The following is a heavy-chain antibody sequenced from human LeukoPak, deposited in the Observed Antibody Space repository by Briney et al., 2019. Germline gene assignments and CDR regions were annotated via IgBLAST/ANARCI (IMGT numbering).Heavy chain of an antibody. J-gene: IGHJ3*02. D-gene: IGHD3-10*01. CDR1: GVSISSYY. CDR2: IYYSGST. CDR3: ARDILYGSGSYNAFDI. Sequence: PSGTLSLTCAVSGVSISSYYWSWIRQPPGKGLEWVWYIYYSGSTNYNPYLKSRVTISVDTSKNKFSLQLSSVAAADTAVYYCARDILYGSGSYNAFDIWGQGKMVTVSS. V-gene: IGHV4-59*01.